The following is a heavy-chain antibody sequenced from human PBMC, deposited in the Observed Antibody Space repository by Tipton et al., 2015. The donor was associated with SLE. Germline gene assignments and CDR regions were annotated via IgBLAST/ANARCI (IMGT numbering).Heavy chain of an antibody. CDR3: ARAGAAQLGFDYYYYMDV. D-gene: IGHD6-6*01. J-gene: IGHJ6*03. V-gene: IGHV4-38-2*01. CDR2: IYTSGST. Sequence: LRLSCAVSGYSISSGYYWGWIRQPPGKGLEWIGRIYTSGSTNYNPSLKSRVTIPVDTSKNQFSLKLSSVTAADTAVYYCARAGAAQLGFDYYYYMDVWGKGTTVTVSS. CDR1: GYSISSGYY.